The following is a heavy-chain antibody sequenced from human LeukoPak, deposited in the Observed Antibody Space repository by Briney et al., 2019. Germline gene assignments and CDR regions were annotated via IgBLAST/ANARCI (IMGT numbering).Heavy chain of an antibody. CDR3: ARDINPDHPMMADVDPDY. D-gene: IGHD5-24*01. V-gene: IGHV3-21*06. CDR1: TSSFSSYT. J-gene: IGHJ4*02. Sequence: AGGSLTLSCADSTSSFSSYTMYWVRQTPGGGLEWVSAISSSGRYIYYADSVEGRFTISRDNAKNLLFLQMDSLRVDDTAMYYCARDINPDHPMMADVDPDYWGQGTLVTVSS. CDR2: ISSSGRYI.